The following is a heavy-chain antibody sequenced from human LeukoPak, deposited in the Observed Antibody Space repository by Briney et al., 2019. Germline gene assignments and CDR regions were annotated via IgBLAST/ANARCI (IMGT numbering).Heavy chain of an antibody. D-gene: IGHD2-15*01. V-gene: IGHV1-2*02. CDR3: ARAGYCSGGSCYALDY. J-gene: IGHJ4*02. CDR1: GYTLTGYY. CDR2: MDPNSGGT. Sequence: ASVKVSCKASGYTLTGYYMHWVRQAPGQGLEWMVWMDPNSGGTNYAQKFQGRVALTRDTSLSTAYMELSRLRSDDTAVYYCARAGYCSGGSCYALDYWGQGTLVTVSS.